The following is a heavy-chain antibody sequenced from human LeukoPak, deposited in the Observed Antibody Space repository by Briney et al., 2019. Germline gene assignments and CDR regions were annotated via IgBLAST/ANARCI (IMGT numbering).Heavy chain of an antibody. D-gene: IGHD3-22*01. CDR1: GLTFDDYA. V-gene: IGHV3-23*01. Sequence: GGSLRLSCAASGLTFDDYAMHWVRQAPGKGLEWVSGISGSGDNTYYADSVKGRFTISRDNSKNTLYVQVNSLGTEDTAAYYCAKGSYYDSSGSFYFDYWGQGTLVTVSS. CDR2: ISGSGDNT. J-gene: IGHJ4*02. CDR3: AKGSYYDSSGSFYFDY.